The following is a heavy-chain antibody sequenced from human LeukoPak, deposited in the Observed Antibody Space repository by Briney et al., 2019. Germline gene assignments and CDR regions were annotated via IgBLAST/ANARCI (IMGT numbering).Heavy chain of an antibody. D-gene: IGHD2-15*01. CDR2: ISHDGSEE. Sequence: GGSLRLSCAASGFTFSSHGMNWVRQAPGKGLEWVAIISHDGSEEYSADSVKGRFTISRDNSKNTLYLQMNSLRAEDTAVYYCAKARSTYCSWSACYSTGFEAWGQGTMVTVSS. CDR1: GFTFSSHG. J-gene: IGHJ3*01. CDR3: AKARSTYCSWSACYSTGFEA. V-gene: IGHV3-30*18.